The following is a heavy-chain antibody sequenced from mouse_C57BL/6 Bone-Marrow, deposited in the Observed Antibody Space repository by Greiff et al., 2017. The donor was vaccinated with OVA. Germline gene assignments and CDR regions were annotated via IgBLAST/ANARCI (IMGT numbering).Heavy chain of an antibody. CDR1: GFTFSSYA. V-gene: IGHV5-4*01. J-gene: IGHJ2*01. D-gene: IGHD1-1*01. CDR2: ISAGGSYT. CDR3: AREDYGSSYGY. Sequence: EVKVEESGGGLVKPGGSLKLSCAASGFTFSSYAMSWVRQTPEKRLEWVATISAGGSYTYYPDNVKGRFTISRDNAKNNLYLQMSHLKSEDTAMYYCAREDYGSSYGYWGQGTTLTVSS.